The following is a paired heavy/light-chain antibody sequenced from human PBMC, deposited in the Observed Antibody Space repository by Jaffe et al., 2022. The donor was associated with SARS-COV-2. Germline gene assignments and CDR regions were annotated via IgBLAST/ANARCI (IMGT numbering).Heavy chain of an antibody. CDR3: AKDPGALYYGDSFDY. Sequence: EVQLLESGGGLVQPGGSLRLSCAASGFTFSSFAMSWVRQAPGKGLEWVSGISNSGGSTYYVDSVKGRFTISRDNSKNTLYLQMNSLRAEDTAVYYCAKDPGALYYGDSFDYWGQGTLVTVSS. D-gene: IGHD4-17*01. J-gene: IGHJ4*02. CDR2: ISNSGGST. CDR1: GFTFSSFA. V-gene: IGHV3-23*01.
Light chain of an antibody. CDR1: QSLVYSDGNTY. Sequence: DVVMTQSPLSLPVTLGQPASISCRSSQSLVYSDGNTYLNWFQQRPGQSPRRLIYKVSIRDSGVPDRFSGSGSGTDFTLKISRVEAEDVGVYYCTQGTHWPLTFGGGTKVEIK. CDR3: TQGTHWPLT. J-gene: IGKJ4*01. V-gene: IGKV2-30*01. CDR2: KVS.